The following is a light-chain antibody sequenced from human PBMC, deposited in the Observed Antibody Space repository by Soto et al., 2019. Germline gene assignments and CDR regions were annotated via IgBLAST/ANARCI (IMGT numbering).Light chain of an antibody. CDR1: QSVSSF. CDR3: HQRSNSPLFT. V-gene: IGKV3-11*01. CDR2: DAS. Sequence: EIVLTQSPATLSLSPGERATLSCRASQSVSSFLAWYQQKPGQAPRLLIYDASNRATGIPARFSGSGSGTDFTLTISSLETEDFAVAYCHQRSNSPLFTFGPGTKVDIK. J-gene: IGKJ3*01.